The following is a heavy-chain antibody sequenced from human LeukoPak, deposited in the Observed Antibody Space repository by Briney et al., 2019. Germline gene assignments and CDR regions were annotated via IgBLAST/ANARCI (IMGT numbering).Heavy chain of an antibody. J-gene: IGHJ4*02. D-gene: IGHD2-21*01. CDR1: GFTFSTYG. Sequence: GVSLRLSCAASGFTFSTYGMHWVRQAPGKGLEWVAFIRYDGTNKYYADSVRGRFTFSRDNSKNTLYLQMNSLRVEDTAVYYCAKDLTGGYSRGFDSWGQGTLVTVSS. V-gene: IGHV3-30*02. CDR2: IRYDGTNK. CDR3: AKDLTGGYSRGFDS.